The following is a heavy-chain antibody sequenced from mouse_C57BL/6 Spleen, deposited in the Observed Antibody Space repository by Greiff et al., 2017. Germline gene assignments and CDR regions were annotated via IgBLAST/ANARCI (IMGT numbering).Heavy chain of an antibody. CDR1: GYAFTNYL. CDR2: INPGSGGT. J-gene: IGHJ4*01. D-gene: IGHD3-3*01. Sequence: LVESGAELVRPGTSVKVSCKASGYAFTNYLIEWVKQRPGQGLEWIGVINPGSGGTNYNEKFKGKATLTADKSSSTAYMQLSSLTSEDSAVYFCARGGGPYYAMDYWGQGTSVTVSS. V-gene: IGHV1-54*01. CDR3: ARGGGPYYAMDY.